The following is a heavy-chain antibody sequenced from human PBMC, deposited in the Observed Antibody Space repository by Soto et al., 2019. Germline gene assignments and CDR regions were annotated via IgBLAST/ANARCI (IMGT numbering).Heavy chain of an antibody. CDR1: RFTFSSYS. CDR3: ASLRYVDRLDAFDI. CDR2: ISSSSSYI. Sequence: EVQLVESGGGLVKPGGSLRLSCAASRFTFSSYSMNWVRQAPGKGLEWVSCISSSSSYIYYADSVKGRFTISRDNAKNYVYLQMYSLRAEDTAVYYCASLRYVDRLDAFDIWRQGTMVTVSS. J-gene: IGHJ3*02. D-gene: IGHD3-9*01. V-gene: IGHV3-21*02.